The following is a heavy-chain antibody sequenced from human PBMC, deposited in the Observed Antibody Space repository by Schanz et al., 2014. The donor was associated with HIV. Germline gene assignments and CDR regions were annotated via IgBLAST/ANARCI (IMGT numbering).Heavy chain of an antibody. CDR3: ARGKNSFDY. Sequence: VQLVESGGGLVKPGGSLRLSCAASGFTLSDDYMSWVRQAPGKGLEWVSTISGSGANTYYAESVKGRFTISRDNSKNTLYLQVSSLRTEDTAVYYCARGKNSFDYWGQGALITVSS. J-gene: IGHJ4*02. CDR1: GFTLSDDY. CDR2: ISGSGANT. V-gene: IGHV3-23*04.